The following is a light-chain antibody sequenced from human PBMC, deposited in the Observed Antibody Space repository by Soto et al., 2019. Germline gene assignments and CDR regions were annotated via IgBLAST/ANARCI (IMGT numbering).Light chain of an antibody. CDR2: ADT. V-gene: IGLV1-40*01. J-gene: IGLJ3*02. CDR1: SSNIGAGYE. Sequence: QSVLTQPPSVSGAPGQRVTISCTGSSSNIGAGYEVHWYQQLPGTAPKLLIYADTNRPSGVPDRFSASTSGTSASLAITGLQAEDEADYYCQSYDSSLSGSRVFGGGTQVTVL. CDR3: QSYDSSLSGSRV.